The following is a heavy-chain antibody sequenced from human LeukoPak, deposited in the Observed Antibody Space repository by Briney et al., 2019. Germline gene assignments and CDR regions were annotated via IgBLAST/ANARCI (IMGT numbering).Heavy chain of an antibody. Sequence: GGSLRLSCAASGFTFSSYWMSWVRQAPGKGLEWVANIKQDGSEKYYVDSVKGRFTISRDNAKNSLYLQMNSLRAEDTAVYYCARDWLGYCSGGSCYAELPFDYWGQGTLVTVSS. CDR3: ARDWLGYCSGGSCYAELPFDY. CDR2: IKQDGSEK. D-gene: IGHD2-15*01. J-gene: IGHJ4*02. CDR1: GFTFSSYW. V-gene: IGHV3-7*05.